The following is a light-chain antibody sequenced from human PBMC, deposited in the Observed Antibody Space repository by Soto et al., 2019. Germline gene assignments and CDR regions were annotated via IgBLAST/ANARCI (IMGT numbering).Light chain of an antibody. V-gene: IGKV3-20*01. J-gene: IGKJ4*01. CDR3: QQYGSSPLT. CDR1: QSVSSSY. CDR2: GAS. Sequence: VFTQSAGTLSLSPVERATLSCGASQSVSSSYLAWYQQKPGQAPRLLIYGASSRATGIPDRFSGSGSGTDFTLTISRLEPEDFAVYYCQQYGSSPLTFGGGTKVDIK.